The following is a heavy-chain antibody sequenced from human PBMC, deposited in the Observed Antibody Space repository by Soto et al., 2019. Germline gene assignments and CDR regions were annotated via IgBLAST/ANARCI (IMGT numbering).Heavy chain of an antibody. D-gene: IGHD2-21*02. V-gene: IGHV3-74*01. J-gene: IGHJ5*02. CDR2: ITSEGKSK. CDR1: GFNFSNHW. CDR3: ARESGDWPLNWFDP. Sequence: GGSLRLSCAASGFNFSNHWMHWVRQRPAEGLVWVSRITSEGKSKAYAESVKGRFAISRDNAKNTLYLQMNGLTAEDTAVYYCARESGDWPLNWFDPWGQGTLVTVSS.